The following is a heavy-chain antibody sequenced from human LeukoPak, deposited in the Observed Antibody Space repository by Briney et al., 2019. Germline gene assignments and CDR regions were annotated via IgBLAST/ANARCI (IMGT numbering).Heavy chain of an antibody. D-gene: IGHD7-27*01. CDR3: ARGNWGHDAFDI. V-gene: IGHV4-30-2*01. J-gene: IGHJ3*02. Sequence: PSETLSLTCAVSGGSISSDIYSWSWIRQPPGKGLEWIGYIYHSGSTYYNPSLKSRVTISVDRAKNQVSLKLSSVTAPDPAEYYCARGNWGHDAFDIWGQGTMVTVSS. CDR2: IYHSGST. CDR1: GGSISSDIYS.